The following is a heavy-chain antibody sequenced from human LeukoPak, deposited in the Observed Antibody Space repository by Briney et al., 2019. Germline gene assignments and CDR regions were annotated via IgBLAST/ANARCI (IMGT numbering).Heavy chain of an antibody. J-gene: IGHJ6*03. V-gene: IGHV1-69*06. CDR2: IIPIFGTA. Sequence: ASVQVSCKASGGTFSSYAISWVRQAPGQGLEWMGGIIPIFGTANYAQKFQGRVTITADKSTSTAYMELSSLRSEDTAVYYCARNAPEARLGYYYYYMDVWGKGTMVTVSS. CDR3: ARNAPEARLGYYYYYMDV. CDR1: GGTFSSYA. D-gene: IGHD6-6*01.